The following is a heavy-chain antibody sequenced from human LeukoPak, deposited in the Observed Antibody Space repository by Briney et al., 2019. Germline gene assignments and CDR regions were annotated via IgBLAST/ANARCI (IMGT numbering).Heavy chain of an antibody. CDR2: ISGGGGNT. CDR3: AKDGDIWLGDLNWFDP. Sequence: GGTLRLSCAASGFTFSSYAMSWVRHAPGKGLEWVSTISGGGGNTSYADSVKGRFTIYRDISKNTLSLQMNSLRAEDTVVYYCAKDGDIWLGDLNWFDPWGQGTLVTVSS. D-gene: IGHD3-10*01. V-gene: IGHV3-23*01. CDR1: GFTFSSYA. J-gene: IGHJ5*02.